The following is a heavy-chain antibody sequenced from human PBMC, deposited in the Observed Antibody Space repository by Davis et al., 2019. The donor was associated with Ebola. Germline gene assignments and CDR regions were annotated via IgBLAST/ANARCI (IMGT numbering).Heavy chain of an antibody. CDR3: AKESQSGTGYDFDY. CDR1: GFTVTSNY. V-gene: IGHV3-53*01. D-gene: IGHD5-12*01. CDR2: IYTGGTT. J-gene: IGHJ4*02. Sequence: GESLKISCAASGFTVTSNYMSWVRQAPGKGLECVSLIYTGGTTYYADSVKGRFTISRDNAKNTLYLQMNSLRAEDTAVYYCAKESQSGTGYDFDYWGQGTLVTVSS.